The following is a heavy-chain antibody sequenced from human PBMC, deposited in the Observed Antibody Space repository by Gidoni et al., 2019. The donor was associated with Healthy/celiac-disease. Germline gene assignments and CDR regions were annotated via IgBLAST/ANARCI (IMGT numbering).Heavy chain of an antibody. Sequence: QVQLQESGPGLVKPSETLSLTCAVSGYSISSGYYWGWIRQPPGKGLEWIGSIYHSGSTYYNPSLKSRVTISVDTSKNQFSLKLSSVTAADTAVYYCARLGGLRYFDWLQFDPWGQGTLVTVSS. D-gene: IGHD3-9*01. CDR1: GYSISSGYY. V-gene: IGHV4-38-2*01. CDR2: IYHSGST. J-gene: IGHJ5*02. CDR3: ARLGGLRYFDWLQFDP.